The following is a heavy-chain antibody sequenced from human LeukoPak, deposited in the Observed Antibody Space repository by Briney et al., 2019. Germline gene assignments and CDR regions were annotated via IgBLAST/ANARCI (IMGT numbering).Heavy chain of an antibody. V-gene: IGHV7-4-1*02. CDR2: INTNTGNP. Sequence: VASVKVSCKASGYTFISYSMNWVRQAPGQGLEWMGWINTNTGNPTYAQGFTGRFVFSLDTSVSTAYLQISSLKAEDTAVYYCARDLGYDFWSGYYPIDYWGQGTLVTVSS. D-gene: IGHD3-3*01. CDR1: GYTFISYS. J-gene: IGHJ4*02. CDR3: ARDLGYDFWSGYYPIDY.